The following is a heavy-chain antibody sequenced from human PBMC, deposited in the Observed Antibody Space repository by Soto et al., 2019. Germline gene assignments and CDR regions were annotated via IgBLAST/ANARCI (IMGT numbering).Heavy chain of an antibody. CDR2: ITPVFGTA. V-gene: IGHV1-69*01. D-gene: IGHD4-17*01. CDR3: ARSLEGTTVTNWFDP. Sequence: QVQLVQSGAEVKKPGSSVKVSCKASADTFNSYSLSWLRQAPGQRLERMGGITPVFGTADYAQSFEDRLTITVDDSTSTVYMELSSLRSDDTAVYYCARSLEGTTVTNWFDPWGQGALVTVSS. J-gene: IGHJ5*02. CDR1: ADTFNSYS.